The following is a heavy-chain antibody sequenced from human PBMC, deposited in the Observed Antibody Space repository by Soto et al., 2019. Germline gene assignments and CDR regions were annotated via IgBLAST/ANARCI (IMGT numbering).Heavy chain of an antibody. Sequence: PGESLKISCKGSGYSFTNYWIGWVRQMPGKGLEWMGMIYPGDSDTRYSPSFQGQVTISVDKSISTAYLQWSSLKASDTAMYYCARRYSSSGMDVWGQGTTVTVSS. CDR2: IYPGDSDT. CDR1: GYSFTNYW. CDR3: ARRYSSSGMDV. J-gene: IGHJ6*02. D-gene: IGHD6-19*01. V-gene: IGHV5-51*01.